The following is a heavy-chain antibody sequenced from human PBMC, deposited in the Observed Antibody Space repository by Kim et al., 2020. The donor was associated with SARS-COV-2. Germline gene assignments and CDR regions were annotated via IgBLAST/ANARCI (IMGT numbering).Heavy chain of an antibody. D-gene: IGHD6-13*01. Sequence: YYNPSLKGRLTLSAGTSKNQCSVKLTYVTAADTAVFYCARHLRGSSWFDSWGQGTLVTVSS. V-gene: IGHV4-39*01. J-gene: IGHJ5*01. CDR3: ARHLRGSSWFDS.